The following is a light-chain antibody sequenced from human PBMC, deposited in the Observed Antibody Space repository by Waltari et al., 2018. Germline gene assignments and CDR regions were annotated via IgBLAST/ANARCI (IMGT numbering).Light chain of an antibody. CDR2: GAS. V-gene: IGKV3-20*01. CDR1: QNVGSNY. Sequence: EIVLTQSPGTLSLSPGEGAALSCRASQNVGSNYLAWYQQKPGQAPRLLIYGASNRATGIPDRFSGRGSGTDFTLTVSILEPEDFAVYYCHQYGTSPKTFGQGTKVELK. J-gene: IGKJ1*01. CDR3: HQYGTSPKT.